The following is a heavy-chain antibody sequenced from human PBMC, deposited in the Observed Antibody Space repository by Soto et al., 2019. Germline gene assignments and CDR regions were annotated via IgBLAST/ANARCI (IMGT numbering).Heavy chain of an antibody. CDR2: IVVGSGNT. J-gene: IGHJ6*02. D-gene: IGHD3-22*01. V-gene: IGHV1-58*02. Sequence: ASVKVSCKASGFTFTSSAMQWVRQARGQRLEWIGWIVVGSGNTNYAQKFQERVTITRDMSTSTAYMELSSLRSEDTAVYYCAADPHYYDSSGYDNYYYYGMDVWGQGTTVTVSS. CDR3: AADPHYYDSSGYDNYYYYGMDV. CDR1: GFTFTSSA.